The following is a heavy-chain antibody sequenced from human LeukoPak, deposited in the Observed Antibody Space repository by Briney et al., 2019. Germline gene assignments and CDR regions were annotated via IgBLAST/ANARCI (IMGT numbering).Heavy chain of an antibody. J-gene: IGHJ4*02. CDR2: INPNSGGT. CDR3: ARAIGSGSFSFDY. Sequence: ASVKVSCKASGYTFTGYYMHWVRQAPGQGLEWMGWINPNSGGTNYAQKFQGRVTMTRDTSISTAYMELGRLRSDDTAEYYCARAIGSGSFSFDYWGQGTLVTVSS. V-gene: IGHV1-2*02. D-gene: IGHD1-26*01. CDR1: GYTFTGYY.